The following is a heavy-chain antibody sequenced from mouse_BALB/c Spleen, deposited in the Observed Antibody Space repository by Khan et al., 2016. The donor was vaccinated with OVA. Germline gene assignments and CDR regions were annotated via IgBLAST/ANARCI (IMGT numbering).Heavy chain of an antibody. J-gene: IGHJ2*01. CDR1: GYTFTSYW. CDR3: ARIKKIVATYFDY. D-gene: IGHD1-1*01. CDR2: TNPTNGRT. Sequence: QVQLQQPGAELVKAGASVKMSCTASGYTFTSYWMHWVKQRLGQGLEWFAETNPTNGRTYYNEKFKSKATLTVDKSSSTAYMLLSGPTFEDSAVYYCARIKKIVATYFDYWGQGTTLTVSS. V-gene: IGHV1S81*02.